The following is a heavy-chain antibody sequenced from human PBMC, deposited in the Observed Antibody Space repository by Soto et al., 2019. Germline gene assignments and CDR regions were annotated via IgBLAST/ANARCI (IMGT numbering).Heavy chain of an antibody. CDR2: IKQDGSEK. CDR3: ARDALRITMVPGAFDI. D-gene: IGHD3-10*01. J-gene: IGHJ3*02. CDR1: GFTFSSYW. Sequence: PWGSLRLSCAASGFTFSSYWMSWVRQAPGKGLEWVANIKQDGSEKYYVDSVKGRFTISRDNAKNSLYLQMNSLRAEDTAVYYCARDALRITMVPGAFDIWGQGTMVTVSS. V-gene: IGHV3-7*03.